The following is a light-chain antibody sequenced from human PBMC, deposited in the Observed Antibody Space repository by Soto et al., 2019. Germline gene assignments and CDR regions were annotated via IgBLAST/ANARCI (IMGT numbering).Light chain of an antibody. CDR3: SSYTTSAPYV. J-gene: IGLJ1*01. CDR1: SSDVGAYNF. CDR2: EVT. Sequence: QSVLTQPASVSGSPGQSITISCTGTSSDVGAYNFVSWYQHHPGRAPKVIIYEVTIRPSGVSNRFSGSKSGNTASLTISGLQAEDEDDYYCSSYTTSAPYVFGSGTKLTVL. V-gene: IGLV2-14*01.